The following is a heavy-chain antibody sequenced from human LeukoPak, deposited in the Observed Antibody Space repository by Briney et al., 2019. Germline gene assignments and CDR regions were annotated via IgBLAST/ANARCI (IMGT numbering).Heavy chain of an antibody. Sequence: QPRRSLRLSCAASGFTLGNYAMHWVRQAPGKGLEWVAVTSNDGADKYHAESVKGRFTISRDNPKNTLYLQMNSLRAEDTAVYYCARDEYYGNSGSAAFDIWGQGTMVTVSS. CDR1: GFTLGNYA. CDR2: TSNDGADK. CDR3: ARDEYYGNSGSAAFDI. D-gene: IGHD3-22*01. V-gene: IGHV3-30-3*01. J-gene: IGHJ3*02.